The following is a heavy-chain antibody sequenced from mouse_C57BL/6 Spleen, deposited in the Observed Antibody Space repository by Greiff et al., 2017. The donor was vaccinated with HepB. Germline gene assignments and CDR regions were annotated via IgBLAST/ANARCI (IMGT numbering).Heavy chain of an antibody. CDR2: IDPSDSYT. CDR3: ARGGLTGNYFDY. CDR1: GYTFTSYW. D-gene: IGHD4-1*01. Sequence: VQLQQPGAELVKPGASVKLSCKASGYTFTSYWMQWVKQRPGQGLEWIGEIDPSDSYTNYNQKFKGMATLTVDTSSSTAYMQLGSLTSEDSAVYYCARGGLTGNYFDYWGQGTTLTVSS. V-gene: IGHV1-50*01. J-gene: IGHJ2*01.